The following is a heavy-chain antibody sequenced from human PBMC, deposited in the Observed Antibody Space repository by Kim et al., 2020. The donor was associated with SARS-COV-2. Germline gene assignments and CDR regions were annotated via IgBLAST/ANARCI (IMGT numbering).Heavy chain of an antibody. Sequence: GGSLRLSCAASGFTFSDHYMDWVRQAPGKGLEWVGRTRNKANSYTTEYAASVKGRFTISRDDSKNSLYLQMNSLKTEDTAVYYCQTYYDSSTDAFDIWGQGTMVTVSS. CDR2: TRNKANSYTT. CDR3: QTYYDSSTDAFDI. V-gene: IGHV3-72*01. J-gene: IGHJ3*02. D-gene: IGHD3-22*01. CDR1: GFTFSDHY.